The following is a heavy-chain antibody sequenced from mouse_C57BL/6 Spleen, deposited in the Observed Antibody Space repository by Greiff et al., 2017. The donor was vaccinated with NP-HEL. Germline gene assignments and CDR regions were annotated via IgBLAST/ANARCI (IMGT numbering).Heavy chain of an antibody. Sequence: QVQLQQPGAELVKPGASVKLSCKASGYTFTSYWMQWVNQRPGQGLEWIGEIDPSDSYTNSNQKFQGKATLTVDTSSSTAYMQRSSLTSEDSAVYYCARPLRGGFDVWGTGTTVTVSS. CDR1: GYTFTSYW. CDR3: ARPLRGGFDV. V-gene: IGHV1-50*01. CDR2: IDPSDSYT. J-gene: IGHJ1*03.